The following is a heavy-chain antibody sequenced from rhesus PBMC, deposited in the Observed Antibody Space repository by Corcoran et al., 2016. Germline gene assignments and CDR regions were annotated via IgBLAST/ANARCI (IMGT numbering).Heavy chain of an antibody. CDR1: GYSISSGYG. J-gene: IGHJ5-1*01. D-gene: IGHD4-35*01. Sequence: QVQLQESGPGLVKPSETLSLTCSVFGYSISSGYGWSWIRQPAGKGRVWIGFIGGSTGDPNNNPSLTSRVTISKDTSKNQFSLKLSSVVAADTAVYYCVRHPEHANFEYRFPVWGAGVLVTVSS. CDR3: VRHPEHANFEYRFPV. V-gene: IGHV4-127*01. CDR2: IGGSTGDP.